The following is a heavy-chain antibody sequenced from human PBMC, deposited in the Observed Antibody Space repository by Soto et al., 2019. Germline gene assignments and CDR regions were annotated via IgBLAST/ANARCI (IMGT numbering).Heavy chain of an antibody. CDR1: GGSISSGGYY. Sequence: TLSLTCTVSGGSISSGGYYWSWIRQHPGKGLEWIGYIYYSGSTYYNPSLKSRVTISVDTSKNQFSLKLSSVTAADTAVYYCAIYVLYGVIRSLHAYWGQGTLVTGSS. CDR2: IYYSGST. CDR3: AIYVLYGVIRSLHAY. V-gene: IGHV4-31*03. J-gene: IGHJ4*02. D-gene: IGHD3-10*01.